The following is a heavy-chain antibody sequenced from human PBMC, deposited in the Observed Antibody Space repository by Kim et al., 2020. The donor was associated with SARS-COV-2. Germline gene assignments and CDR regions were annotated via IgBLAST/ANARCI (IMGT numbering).Heavy chain of an antibody. J-gene: IGHJ2*01. CDR3: AREGDGDYDWYFDL. D-gene: IGHD4-17*01. V-gene: IGHV3-74*01. Sequence: DSVKGRFTISRDNAKNTLYLQMNSLRAEDTAVYYCAREGDGDYDWYFDLWGRGTLVTVSS.